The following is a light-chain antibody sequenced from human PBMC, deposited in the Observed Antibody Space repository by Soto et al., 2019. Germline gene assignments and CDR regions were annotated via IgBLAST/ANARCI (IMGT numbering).Light chain of an antibody. J-gene: IGKJ1*01. Sequence: EIVMTQSPATLSVSPGERVTLSCRASQSVSSRLAWYQQKPGQSPRLLIYGASTRATGIPARFSGSGSGTDFTLTISRLEPEDFAVYYCQQYGGSPRTFGQGTKVDIK. V-gene: IGKV3-15*01. CDR2: GAS. CDR3: QQYGGSPRT. CDR1: QSVSSR.